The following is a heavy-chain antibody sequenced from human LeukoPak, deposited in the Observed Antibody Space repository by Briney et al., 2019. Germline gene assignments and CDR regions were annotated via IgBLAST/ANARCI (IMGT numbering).Heavy chain of an antibody. V-gene: IGHV3-64*01. CDR1: GSTFGSFA. D-gene: IGHD3-10*01. J-gene: IGHJ2*01. CDR2: ISSNGGST. CDR3: ARDVGDPRWFLDL. Sequence: PGGSLRLSCAASGSTFGSFAMHWVRQAPGKGLEYVSAISSNGGSTYYANSVKGRFTISRDNSKNTLYLQTGSLRAEDMAVYYCARDVGDPRWFLDLWGRGTLVTVSS.